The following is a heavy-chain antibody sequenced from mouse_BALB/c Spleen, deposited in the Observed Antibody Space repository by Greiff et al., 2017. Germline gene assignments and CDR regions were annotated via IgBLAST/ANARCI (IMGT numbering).Heavy chain of an antibody. CDR3: AREGIRFAY. CDR2: ISDGGSYT. Sequence: DVHLVESGGGLVKPGGSLKLSCAASGFTFSDYYMYWVRQTPEKRLEWVATISDGGSYTYYPDSVKGRFTISRDNAKNNLYLQMSSLKSEDTAMYYCAREGIRFAYWGQGTLVTVSA. D-gene: IGHD2-4*01. CDR1: GFTFSDYY. J-gene: IGHJ3*01. V-gene: IGHV5-4*02.